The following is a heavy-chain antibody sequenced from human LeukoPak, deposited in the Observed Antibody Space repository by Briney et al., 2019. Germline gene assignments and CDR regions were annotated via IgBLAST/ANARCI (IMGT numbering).Heavy chain of an antibody. J-gene: IGHJ6*02. V-gene: IGHV3-30*18. D-gene: IGHD6-13*01. CDR2: ISYDGSNK. CDR1: GFTFSSYG. CDR3: AKVVEAAGRYYYHYYGMDV. Sequence: GGSLRLSCAASGFTFSSYGMLWVRQAPGKGLEWVAVISYDGSNKYYADSVKGRFTISRDNSKNTLHLQMNSLRAEDTAVYYCAKVVEAAGRYYYHYYGMDVWGQGTTVTVSS.